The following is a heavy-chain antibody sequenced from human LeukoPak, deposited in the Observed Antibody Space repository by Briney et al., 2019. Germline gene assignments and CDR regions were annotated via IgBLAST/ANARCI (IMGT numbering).Heavy chain of an antibody. CDR3: AKDSSIAALSVDY. CDR1: GFTFSAYA. CDR2: ISVSGSST. Sequence: GGSLRLSCVGSGFTFSAYAMSWVRQAPGTGLECVASISVSGSSTSYGNSVKGRFTISRDNSKNTLSLQMNSLRAEDTAVYYCAKDSSIAALSVDYWGQGTLVTVSS. V-gene: IGHV3-23*01. J-gene: IGHJ4*02. D-gene: IGHD6-6*01.